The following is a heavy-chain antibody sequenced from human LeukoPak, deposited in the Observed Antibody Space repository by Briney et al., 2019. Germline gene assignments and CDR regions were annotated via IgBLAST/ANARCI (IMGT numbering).Heavy chain of an antibody. V-gene: IGHV3-23*01. Sequence: GGSLRLSCAASGFTFSDYYMSWVRQAPGKGLEWVSAISGSGGSTYYADSVKGRFTISRDNSQTTLYLQMNSLRAEDTAVYYCAKDAGQWLVRAPYYYYYYYMDVWGKGTTVTVSS. J-gene: IGHJ6*03. CDR2: ISGSGGST. CDR3: AKDAGQWLVRAPYYYYYYYMDV. D-gene: IGHD6-19*01. CDR1: GFTFSDYY.